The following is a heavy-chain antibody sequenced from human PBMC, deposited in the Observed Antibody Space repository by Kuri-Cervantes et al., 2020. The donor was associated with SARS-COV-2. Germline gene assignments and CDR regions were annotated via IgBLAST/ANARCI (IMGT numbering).Heavy chain of an antibody. V-gene: IGHV1-69*04. CDR3: ARGESAPEGYFDL. CDR1: GGSFSRFA. CDR2: IIPILGIA. Sequence: KISCKASGGSFSRFAISWVRQAPGQGLEWMGRIIPILGIANYAQKFQGRVTITADKSTSTAYMELSSLRSEDTAVYYCARGESAPEGYFDLWGRGTLVTVSS. D-gene: IGHD1-14*01. J-gene: IGHJ2*01.